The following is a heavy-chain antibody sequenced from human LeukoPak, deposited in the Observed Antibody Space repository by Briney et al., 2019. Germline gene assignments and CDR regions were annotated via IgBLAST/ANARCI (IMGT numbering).Heavy chain of an antibody. CDR3: AKDQAAGGIAVAGFDY. Sequence: GGSLRLSCAASGFTVSTNSLSWVRQAPGKGLEWVSFFYNAGNTYYADSVKGRFTISGDNSKNTLYLQMNSLRAEDTAVYYCAKDQAAGGIAVAGFDYWGQGTLVTVSS. CDR1: GFTVSTNS. CDR2: FYNAGNT. V-gene: IGHV3-66*01. D-gene: IGHD6-19*01. J-gene: IGHJ4*02.